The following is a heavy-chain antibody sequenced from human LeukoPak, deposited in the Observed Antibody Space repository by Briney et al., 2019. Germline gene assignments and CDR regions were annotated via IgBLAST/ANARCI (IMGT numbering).Heavy chain of an antibody. V-gene: IGHV1-2*02. CDR1: GYTFTGYY. CDR3: ARDRWELPRACDY. CDR2: INPNSGGT. D-gene: IGHD1-26*01. J-gene: IGHJ4*02. Sequence: ASVTVSCKASGYTFTGYYMHWVRQAPGQGLEWMGWINPNSGGTNYAQKLQGRVTMTTDTSTSTAYMELRSLRSDDTAVYYCARDRWELPRACDYWGQGTLVTISS.